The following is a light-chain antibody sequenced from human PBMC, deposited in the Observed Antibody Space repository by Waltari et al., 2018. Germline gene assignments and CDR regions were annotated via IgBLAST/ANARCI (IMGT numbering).Light chain of an antibody. V-gene: IGKV3-20*01. CDR1: QSVSTY. CDR2: HAA. CDR3: QHYLRLPAT. J-gene: IGKJ1*01. Sequence: CRASQSVSTYLAWYQQKPGQAPRLLIYHAATRATGIPDRFSGSGSGTDFSLTISRLEPEDFAVYHCQHYLRLPATFGQGTKVEIK.